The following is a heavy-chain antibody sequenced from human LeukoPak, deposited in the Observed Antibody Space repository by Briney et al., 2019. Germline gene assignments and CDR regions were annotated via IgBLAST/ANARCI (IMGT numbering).Heavy chain of an antibody. CDR2: INPRSGGT. J-gene: IGHJ5*02. CDR1: GYIFTGYF. Sequence: GASVKVSCKASGYIFTGYFIHWVRQAPGQGLEWMGWINPRSGGTKYAQKFQGRVTMTRDTSINTAYMELSSLRSDDTAVYYCAREAIVVVVAATGWFDPWGQGTLVTVSS. CDR3: AREAIVVVVAATGWFDP. V-gene: IGHV1-2*02. D-gene: IGHD2-15*01.